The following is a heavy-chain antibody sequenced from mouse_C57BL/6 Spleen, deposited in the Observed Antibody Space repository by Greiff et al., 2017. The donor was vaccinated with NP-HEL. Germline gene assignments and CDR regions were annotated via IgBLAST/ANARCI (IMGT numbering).Heavy chain of an antibody. Sequence: QVQLQQPGAELVKPGASVKLSCKASGYTFTSYWMQWVKQRPGQGLEWIGEIDPSDSYTNYNQKFKGKATLTVDTSASTANMQLSSLTSEDSAVYYCARNYSKDYWGQGTTLTVSS. D-gene: IGHD2-5*01. CDR1: GYTFTSYW. CDR2: IDPSDSYT. J-gene: IGHJ2*01. CDR3: ARNYSKDY. V-gene: IGHV1-50*01.